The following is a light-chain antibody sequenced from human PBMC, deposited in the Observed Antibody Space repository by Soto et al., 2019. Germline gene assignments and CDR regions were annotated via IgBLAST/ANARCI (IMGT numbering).Light chain of an antibody. CDR2: EVS. CDR3: SSYTSSSTWV. V-gene: IGLV2-14*01. J-gene: IGLJ3*02. Sequence: QSALTQPASVSGSPGQSITISCTGTSSDIGGYKYVSWYQQHPGKAPKLMISEVSNRPSGVSNRFSGSKSGNVASLTISGLQAEDEADYYCSSYTSSSTWVFGGGTKL. CDR1: SSDIGGYKY.